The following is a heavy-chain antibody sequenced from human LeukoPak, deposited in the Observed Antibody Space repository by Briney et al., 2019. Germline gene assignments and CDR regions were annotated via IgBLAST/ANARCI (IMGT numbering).Heavy chain of an antibody. CDR3: ARGLLRYFDWFGY. CDR1: GYTFTGYY. Sequence: ASVKVSCKASGYTFTGYYMHWVRQAAGQGLEWMGWMNPNSGNTGYAQKFQGRVTMTRNTSISTACMELSSLRSEDTAVYYCARGLLRYFDWFGYWGQGTLVTVSS. CDR2: MNPNSGNT. D-gene: IGHD3-9*01. V-gene: IGHV1-8*02. J-gene: IGHJ4*02.